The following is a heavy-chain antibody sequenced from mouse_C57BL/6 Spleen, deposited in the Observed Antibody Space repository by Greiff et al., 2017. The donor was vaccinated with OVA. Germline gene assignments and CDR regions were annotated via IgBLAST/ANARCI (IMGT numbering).Heavy chain of an antibody. V-gene: IGHV1-26*01. CDR3: ARRHYGSRNFDY. CDR1: GYTFTDYY. Sequence: VQLQQSGPELVKPGASVKISCNASGYTFTDYYMNWVKQSHGKSLEWIGDINPNNGGTSYNQKFKGKATLTVDKSSSTAYMELRSLTSEDSAVYYCARRHYGSRNFDYWGQGTTLTVSS. CDR2: INPNNGGT. D-gene: IGHD1-1*01. J-gene: IGHJ2*01.